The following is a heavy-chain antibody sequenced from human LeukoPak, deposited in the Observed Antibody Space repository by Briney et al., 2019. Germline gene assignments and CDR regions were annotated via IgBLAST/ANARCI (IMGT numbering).Heavy chain of an antibody. CDR2: MNPNSGNT. D-gene: IGHD2-8*01. V-gene: IGHV1-8*01. CDR3: AREEEMVYGDFDY. J-gene: IGHJ4*02. CDR1: GYTLTSYD. Sequence: ASVKVSCKASGYTLTSYDINWVRQATGQGLEWMGWMNPNSGNTGYAQKFQGRVTMTRNTSISTAYMELSSLRSEDTAVYYCAREEEMVYGDFDYWGQGTLVTVSS.